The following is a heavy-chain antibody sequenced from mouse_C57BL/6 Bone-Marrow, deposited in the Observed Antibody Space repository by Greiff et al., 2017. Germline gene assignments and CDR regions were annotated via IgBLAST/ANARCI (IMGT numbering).Heavy chain of an antibody. CDR1: GYTFTSYW. CDR2: IDPNSGGT. D-gene: IGHD1-1*01. J-gene: IGHJ3*01. V-gene: IGHV1-72*01. Sequence: VQLQQSGAELVKPGASVKLSCKASGYTFTSYWMHWVKQRPGRGLEWIGRIDPNSGGTKYNEKFKSKATLTVDKPSSTAYMQLSSLTSEGSAVYECARRDVYCDGRCGWFAYWGKGTLVTVSA. CDR3: ARRDVYCDGRCGWFAY.